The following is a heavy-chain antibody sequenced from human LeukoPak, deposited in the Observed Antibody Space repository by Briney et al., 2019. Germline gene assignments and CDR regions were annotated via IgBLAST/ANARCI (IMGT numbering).Heavy chain of an antibody. Sequence: GSLRLSCAASGFIVSRNYMNWVRQSPGKGLEWVSVIYSGGNTYYADSVKGRFTISRDNSKNTVNLQMNSLRADDTAVYYCARGGDIVDVPIAGFDYWGQGALVTVS. CDR3: ARGGDIVDVPIAGFDY. CDR2: IYSGGNT. CDR1: GFIVSRNY. D-gene: IGHD2-15*01. J-gene: IGHJ4*02. V-gene: IGHV3-66*01.